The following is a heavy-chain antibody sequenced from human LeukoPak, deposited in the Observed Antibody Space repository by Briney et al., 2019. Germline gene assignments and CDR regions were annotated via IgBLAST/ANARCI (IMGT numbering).Heavy chain of an antibody. V-gene: IGHV1-18*01. Sequence: ASVKVSCKTSGYTFANYGISWVRQAPGQGLEWMGWIDSHNGNTNYAEKFQDRVTMTTDTSTTTSYMELRSLRSDDTAVYYCARAVSGSLYGDFDFWGQGTLVTVSS. D-gene: IGHD1-26*01. CDR3: ARAVSGSLYGDFDF. CDR2: IDSHNGNT. J-gene: IGHJ4*02. CDR1: GYTFANYG.